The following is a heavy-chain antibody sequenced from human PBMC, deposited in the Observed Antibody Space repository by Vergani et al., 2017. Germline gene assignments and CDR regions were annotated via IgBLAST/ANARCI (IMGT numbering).Heavy chain of an antibody. CDR3: AREGRLRRYFDWLNPFDY. CDR2: ISSSSSTI. V-gene: IGHV3-48*02. J-gene: IGHJ4*02. D-gene: IGHD3-9*01. CDR1: GFTFDDYA. Sequence: EVQLVESGGGLVQPGRSLRLSCAASGFTFDDYAMHWVRQAPGKGLEWVSYISSSSSTIYYADSVKGRFTISRDNAKNSLYLQMNSLRDEDTAVYYCAREGRLRRYFDWLNPFDYWGQGTLVTVSS.